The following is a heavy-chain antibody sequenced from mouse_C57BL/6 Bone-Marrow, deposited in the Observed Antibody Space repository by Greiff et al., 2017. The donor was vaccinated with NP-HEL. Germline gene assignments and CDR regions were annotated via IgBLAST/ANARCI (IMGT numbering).Heavy chain of an antibody. V-gene: IGHV1-19*01. CDR3: ARGGGPAWFAY. J-gene: IGHJ3*01. CDR2: INPYNGGT. D-gene: IGHD1-1*02. CDR1: GYTFTDYY. Sequence: VQLQQSGPVLVKSGASVKMSCKASGYTFTDYYMNWVKQSHGKSLEWIGVINPYNGGTSYNQKFKGKATLTVDKSSSTAYMELNSLTSEDSAVYYCARGGGPAWFAYWGQGTLVTVSA.